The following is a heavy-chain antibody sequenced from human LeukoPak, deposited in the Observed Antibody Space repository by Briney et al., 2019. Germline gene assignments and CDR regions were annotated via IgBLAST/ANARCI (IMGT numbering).Heavy chain of an antibody. Sequence: GGSLRLSCAASGFTFSSYSMNWIRQAPGKGLEWVSSISSSSSYIYYADSVKGRFTISRDNAKDSLYLQMNSLRAEDTAVYYCAREYSSSKVDYWGQGTLVTVSS. CDR1: GFTFSSYS. CDR2: ISSSSSYI. CDR3: AREYSSSKVDY. D-gene: IGHD6-6*01. J-gene: IGHJ4*02. V-gene: IGHV3-21*01.